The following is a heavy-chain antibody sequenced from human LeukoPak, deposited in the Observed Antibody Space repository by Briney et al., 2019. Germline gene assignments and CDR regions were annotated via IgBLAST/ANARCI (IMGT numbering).Heavy chain of an antibody. Sequence: PSETLSLTCTVSGGSISSYYWSWIRQPPGKGLEWIGYIYYSGSTNYNPSLKSRVTISVDTSKNQFSLKLSSVTAADTAVYYCARVGVDFWSGYYPPYYFDYWGQGTLVTVSS. J-gene: IGHJ4*02. CDR1: GGSISSYY. V-gene: IGHV4-59*01. CDR2: IYYSGST. D-gene: IGHD3-3*01. CDR3: ARVGVDFWSGYYPPYYFDY.